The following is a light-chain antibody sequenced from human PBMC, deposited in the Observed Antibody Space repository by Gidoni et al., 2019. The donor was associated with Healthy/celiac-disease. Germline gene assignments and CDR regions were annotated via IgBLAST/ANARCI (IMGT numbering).Light chain of an antibody. CDR2: AAS. CDR3: QQSYSTLLT. V-gene: IGKV1-39*01. CDR1: QSISSY. Sequence: DIQVTQSPSSLSAAVGDSVTITCRGSQSISSYLNWYQQKPGNAPKLLIYAASSLQSGVPSRFSGSGSGTDFTLTISSLQPEDFATYYCQQSYSTLLTFGGGTKVEIK. J-gene: IGKJ4*01.